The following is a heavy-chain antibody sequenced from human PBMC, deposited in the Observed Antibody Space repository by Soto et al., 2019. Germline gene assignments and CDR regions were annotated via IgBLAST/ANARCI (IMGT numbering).Heavy chain of an antibody. CDR3: AHRPGTTYYDFWSGYINWFDP. CDR1: GFSLSTSGVG. CDR2: INWDDDK. V-gene: IGHV2-5*02. Sequence: QITLKESGPPLVKPTQTLTLTCTFSGFSLSTSGVGVGWIRQPPGKALEWLALINWDDDKRYSPSLKSRLTITKDTSKNQVVLTMTNMDPVETATYYCAHRPGTTYYDFWSGYINWFDPWGQGTLVTVSS. D-gene: IGHD3-3*01. J-gene: IGHJ5*02.